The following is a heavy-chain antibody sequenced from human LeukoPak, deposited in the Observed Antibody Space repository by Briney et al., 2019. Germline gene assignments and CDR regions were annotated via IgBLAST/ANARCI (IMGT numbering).Heavy chain of an antibody. J-gene: IGHJ4*02. Sequence: SETLSLTCAVSGGSISSTAYSWARIRQPPGKGLEWIGNIYSSGSTYNNPSLKSRLTMAVDTSKNQFSLKLSSVTVADTAVYYCARGGALWTYDYWGQGTLVTVSP. CDR3: ARGGALWTYDY. CDR2: IYSSGST. D-gene: IGHD2-21*01. CDR1: GGSISSTAYS. V-gene: IGHV4-39*01.